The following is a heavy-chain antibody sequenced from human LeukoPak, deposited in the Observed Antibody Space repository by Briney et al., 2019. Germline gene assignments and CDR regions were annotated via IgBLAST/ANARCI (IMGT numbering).Heavy chain of an antibody. J-gene: IGHJ6*02. Sequence: ASETLSLTCTVSGGSISSYYWSWIRQPPGKGLEWIGYIYYSGSTYYNPSLKSRVTISVDTSKNQFSLKLSSVTAADTAVYYCARKAVTGYYYYGMDVWGQGTTVTVSS. CDR1: GGSISSYY. CDR2: IYYSGST. CDR3: ARKAVTGYYYYGMDV. D-gene: IGHD1-14*01. V-gene: IGHV4-59*06.